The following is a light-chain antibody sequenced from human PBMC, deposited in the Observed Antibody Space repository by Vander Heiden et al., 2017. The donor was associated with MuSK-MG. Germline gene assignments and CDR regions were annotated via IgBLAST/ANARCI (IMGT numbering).Light chain of an antibody. V-gene: IGKV4-1*01. CDR3: LQDDSTPRT. CDR2: WAS. J-gene: IGKJ1*01. CDR1: QSVLYSSNNKNY. Sequence: DIVMTQSPDSLAVSLGERATINCKSSQSVLYSSNNKNYLAWYQQKPGQPPKLLIYWASTRESGVPDRFSGSGSCTDFTLTISSLQAEDVAVYYCLQDDSTPRTFGQGTKVEIK.